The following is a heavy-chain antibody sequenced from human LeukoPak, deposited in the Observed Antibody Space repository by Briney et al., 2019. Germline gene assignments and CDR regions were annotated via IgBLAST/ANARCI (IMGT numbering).Heavy chain of an antibody. J-gene: IGHJ6*03. D-gene: IGHD2-8*01. V-gene: IGHV4-61*02. CDR2: IYTSGST. CDR1: GGSISSGSYY. Sequence: SETLSLTCTVSGGSISSGSYYWSWIRQPAGKGLEWIGRIYTSGSTNYNPSLKSRVTISVDTSKNQCSLKLSSLTAADTAVYYCARARAYGYYYYYYMDVWGKGTTVTVSS. CDR3: ARARAYGYYYYYYMDV.